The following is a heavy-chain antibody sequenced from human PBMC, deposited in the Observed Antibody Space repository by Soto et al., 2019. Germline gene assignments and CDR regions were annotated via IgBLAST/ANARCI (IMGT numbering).Heavy chain of an antibody. V-gene: IGHV3-33*01. D-gene: IGHD6-6*01. CDR2: IWYDGSNK. CDR3: ARGPREQLGLFYFDY. Sequence: GGSLRLSCAASGFTFSSYGMHWVRQAPGKGLEWVAVIWYDGSNKYYADSVKGRFTISRYNYKNKLYLQMNSLRAEDTAVYYCARGPREQLGLFYFDYWGQGTLVTVSS. CDR1: GFTFSSYG. J-gene: IGHJ4*02.